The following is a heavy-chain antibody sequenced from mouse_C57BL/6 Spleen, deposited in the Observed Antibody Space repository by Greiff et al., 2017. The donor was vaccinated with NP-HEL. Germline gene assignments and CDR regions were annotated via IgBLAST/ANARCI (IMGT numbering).Heavy chain of an antibody. CDR3: ARGELGRPCWDY. CDR2: IYPGDGDT. Sequence: VQLQQSGAELVKPGASVKISCKASGYAFSSYWMNWVKQRPGKGLEWIGQIYPGDGDTNYNGKFKGKATLTADTSSSTAYMQLSSLTSEDSAVYFCARGELGRPCWDYWGQGTALTVSS. D-gene: IGHD4-1*01. CDR1: GYAFSSYW. V-gene: IGHV1-80*01. J-gene: IGHJ2*01.